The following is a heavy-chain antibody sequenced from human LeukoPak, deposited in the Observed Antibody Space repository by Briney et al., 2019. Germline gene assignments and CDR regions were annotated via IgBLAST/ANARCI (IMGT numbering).Heavy chain of an antibody. V-gene: IGHV3-23*01. CDR3: AKSEQWLPTGKHDAFDI. Sequence: GGSLRLSCAASGFTFSSYAMSWVRQAPGKGLEWVSAISGGGGSTYYADSVKGRFTISRDNSKNTLYLQMNSLRAEDTAVYYCAKSEQWLPTGKHDAFDIWGQGTMVTVSS. D-gene: IGHD6-19*01. CDR2: ISGGGGST. CDR1: GFTFSSYA. J-gene: IGHJ3*02.